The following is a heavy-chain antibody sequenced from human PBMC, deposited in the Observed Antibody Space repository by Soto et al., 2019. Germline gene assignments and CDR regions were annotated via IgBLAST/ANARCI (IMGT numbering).Heavy chain of an antibody. J-gene: IGHJ1*01. V-gene: IGHV3-23*01. CDR3: AKDGARVYGDYGGAYEYFQH. D-gene: IGHD4-17*01. CDR1: GFTFSSYA. CDR2: ISGSGGST. Sequence: EVQLLESGGGLVQPGGSLRLSCAASGFTFSSYAMSWVRQAPGKGLEWVSAISGSGGSTYYADSVKGRFTISRDNSKNTLYLQMNSLRAEDTAVYYCAKDGARVYGDYGGAYEYFQHWGQGTLVTVSS.